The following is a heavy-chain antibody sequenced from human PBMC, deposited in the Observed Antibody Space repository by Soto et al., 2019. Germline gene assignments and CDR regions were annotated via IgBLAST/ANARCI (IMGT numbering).Heavy chain of an antibody. CDR3: ARATDPYSSSWWPYYYYGMDV. V-gene: IGHV3-33*08. J-gene: IGHJ6*02. CDR1: GFTLSGYV. Sequence: GGSLRLSCASSGFTLSGYVMDWVRQAPGKGLEYVAGICYDGSNKYYADSVKGRFTISRDNSKNTLYLQMNSLRAEDTAVYYCARATDPYSSSWWPYYYYGMDVWGQGTTVTVSS. D-gene: IGHD6-13*01. CDR2: ICYDGSNK.